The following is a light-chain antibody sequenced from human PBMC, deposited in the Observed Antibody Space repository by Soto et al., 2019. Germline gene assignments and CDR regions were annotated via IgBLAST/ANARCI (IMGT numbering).Light chain of an antibody. CDR3: QQYRSMLT. CDR2: DAS. J-gene: IGKJ4*01. V-gene: IGKV1-33*01. Sequence: DIQMTQSQSSLSASVGDRVTIACRSSHDVSRNLNWLQQKRGEAPNLLIYDASNLERGVPSRFSGSGSANDFILTISSLQPEDVATYSCQQYRSMLTFGGGT. CDR1: HDVSRN.